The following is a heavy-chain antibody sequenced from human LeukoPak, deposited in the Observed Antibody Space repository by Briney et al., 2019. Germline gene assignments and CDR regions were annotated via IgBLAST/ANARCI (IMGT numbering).Heavy chain of an antibody. CDR1: GVSINSYY. CDR3: ARDGAATGMDY. J-gene: IGHJ4*02. Sequence: SETLSLTCTVSGVSINSYYWSWIRQPPGKGLEWIGYIYYSGSTNYNPSLKSRITISVDTSKNQFSLRLSSVTAADTAVYYCARDGAATGMDYWGQGTLVTVSS. CDR2: IYYSGST. V-gene: IGHV4-59*01. D-gene: IGHD6-13*01.